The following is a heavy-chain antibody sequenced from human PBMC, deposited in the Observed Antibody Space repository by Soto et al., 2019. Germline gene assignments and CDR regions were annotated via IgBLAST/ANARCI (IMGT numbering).Heavy chain of an antibody. CDR2: IYHSGST. D-gene: IGHD6-25*01. Sequence: PSETLSLTCTVSGGSISSSYWIWIWQPPGKGLEWTGYIYHSGSTNYNPSLKSRVTISVDTSKNQFSLKLSSVTAADTAVYYCARLGSIAADDFDYWGQGTLVTVSS. CDR1: GGSISSSY. V-gene: IGHV4-59*08. CDR3: ARLGSIAADDFDY. J-gene: IGHJ4*02.